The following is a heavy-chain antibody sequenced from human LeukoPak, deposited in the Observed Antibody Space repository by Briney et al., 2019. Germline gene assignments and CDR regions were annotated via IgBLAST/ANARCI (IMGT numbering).Heavy chain of an antibody. D-gene: IGHD3-22*01. Sequence: SETLSLTCAVYGGSFSGYYWSWIRQPPGKGLEWIGEINHSGSTYYNPSLKSRVTISVDTSKNQFSLKLSSVTAADTAVYYCARGGYGGYYDSSGYPYWGQGTLVTVSS. V-gene: IGHV4-34*01. CDR1: GGSFSGYY. CDR2: INHSGST. J-gene: IGHJ4*02. CDR3: ARGGYGGYYDSSGYPY.